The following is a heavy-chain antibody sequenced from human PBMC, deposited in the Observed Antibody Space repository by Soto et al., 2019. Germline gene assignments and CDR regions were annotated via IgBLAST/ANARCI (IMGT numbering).Heavy chain of an antibody. CDR2: ISAYNGNT. D-gene: IGHD3-16*01. CDR1: GYTFTSYG. Sequence: QVQLVQSGAEVKKPGASVKVSCKASGYTFTSYGISWVRQAPGQGLEWMGWISAYNGNTNYAQKLQGRVTMTTDTSTGTADMELRSLRSDDTAVYYCASDRGGDGMDVWGQGTTVTVSS. CDR3: ASDRGGDGMDV. J-gene: IGHJ6*02. V-gene: IGHV1-18*01.